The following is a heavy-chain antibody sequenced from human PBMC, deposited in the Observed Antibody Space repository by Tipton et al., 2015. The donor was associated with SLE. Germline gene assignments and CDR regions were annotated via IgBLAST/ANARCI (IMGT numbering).Heavy chain of an antibody. CDR3: ARGSPYYGGINYYYYMDV. J-gene: IGHJ6*03. CDR1: GGTFSSYA. V-gene: IGHV1-69*01. Sequence: QLVQSGAEVKKPGSSVKVSCKASGGTFSSYAISWVRQAPGQGLEWMGGIIPIFGTANYAQKFQGRVTITADESTSTAYMELSSLRSEDTAVYYCARGSPYYGGINYYYYMDVWGKGTTVTVSS. CDR2: IIPIFGTA. D-gene: IGHD4-23*01.